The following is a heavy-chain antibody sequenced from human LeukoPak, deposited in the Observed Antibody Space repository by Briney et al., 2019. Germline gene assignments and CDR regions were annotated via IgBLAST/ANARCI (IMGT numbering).Heavy chain of an antibody. Sequence: GGSLRLSCAASGFTFSSYWIHWVRQAPGKGLEWVSRINPDGTYTSYADSVKGRFTISRDNAKNTLYLQMNSLRAEDTAVYYCAVDLTGEEDYWGQGTLVTVSS. CDR2: INPDGTYT. V-gene: IGHV3-74*01. CDR1: GFTFSSYW. J-gene: IGHJ4*02. CDR3: AVDLTGEEDY. D-gene: IGHD7-27*01.